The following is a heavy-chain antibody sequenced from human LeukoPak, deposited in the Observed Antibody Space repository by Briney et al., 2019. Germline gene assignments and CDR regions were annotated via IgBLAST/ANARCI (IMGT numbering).Heavy chain of an antibody. CDR2: IGGGDRI. V-gene: IGHV3-48*04. J-gene: IGHJ4*02. Sequence: GGSLRLSCAASGFSFRSYSMSWVRQSPGKGLEWISYIGGGDRIYYADSMRGRFTISRDNAKNSVYLQMNSLRVEDTAVYYCVRGGQGRDDYFDYWGQGTLVTVSS. CDR3: VRGGQGRDDYFDY. CDR1: GFSFRSYS.